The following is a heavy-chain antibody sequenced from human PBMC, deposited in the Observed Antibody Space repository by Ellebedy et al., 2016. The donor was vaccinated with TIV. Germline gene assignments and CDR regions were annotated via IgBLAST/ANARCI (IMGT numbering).Heavy chain of an antibody. CDR3: AKGQGYDFWSAYYAAGYYMDV. Sequence: GESLKISXAASGFTFSSYAMSWVRQAPGKGLEWVSAISGSGGSTYYADSVKGRFTISRDNSKNTLYLQMNSLRAEDTAVYYCAKGQGYDFWSAYYAAGYYMDVWGKGTTVTVSS. CDR1: GFTFSSYA. CDR2: ISGSGGST. J-gene: IGHJ6*03. V-gene: IGHV3-23*01. D-gene: IGHD3-3*01.